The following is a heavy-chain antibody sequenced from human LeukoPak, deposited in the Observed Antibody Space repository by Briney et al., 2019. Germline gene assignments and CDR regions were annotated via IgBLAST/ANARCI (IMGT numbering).Heavy chain of an antibody. J-gene: IGHJ4*02. V-gene: IGHV3-53*01. CDR3: ASAPGFNHLPFFDY. Sequence: GGTLRLSCAASGFTVSSNYMSWVRQAPGKGLEWVSVIYSGGSTYYADSVRGRFTISRDNSKNTLYLQMNSLRAEDTAVYYCASAPGFNHLPFFDYWGQGTLVTVSS. CDR2: IYSGGST. D-gene: IGHD1-14*01. CDR1: GFTVSSNY.